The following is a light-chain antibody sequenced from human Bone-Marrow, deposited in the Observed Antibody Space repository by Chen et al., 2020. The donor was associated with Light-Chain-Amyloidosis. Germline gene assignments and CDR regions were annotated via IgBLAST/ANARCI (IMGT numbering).Light chain of an antibody. J-gene: IGLJ1*01. CDR2: EVT. Sequence: QSALTQPASVSGSPGPSITISCTGTSSDVGGDNHVSWYQQHPDKAPKLMIYEVTNRPSWVPYRFSGSNSDNTASLTISGLQTEDEADYFCSSYTITNTLVFGSGTRVTVL. V-gene: IGLV2-14*01. CDR3: SSYTITNTLV. CDR1: SSDVGGDNH.